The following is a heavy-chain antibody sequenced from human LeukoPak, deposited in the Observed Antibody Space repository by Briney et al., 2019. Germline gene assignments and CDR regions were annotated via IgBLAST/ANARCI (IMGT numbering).Heavy chain of an antibody. CDR3: ARGPEMVRGVTDAFDI. V-gene: IGHV4-34*01. Sequence: SETLSLTCTVSGGSISSYYWSWIRQPPGKGLEWIGEINHSGSTNYNPSLKSRVTISVDTSKNQFSLKLSSVTAADTAVYYCARGPEMVRGVTDAFDIWGQGTMVTVSS. D-gene: IGHD3-10*01. CDR2: INHSGST. CDR1: GGSISSYY. J-gene: IGHJ3*02.